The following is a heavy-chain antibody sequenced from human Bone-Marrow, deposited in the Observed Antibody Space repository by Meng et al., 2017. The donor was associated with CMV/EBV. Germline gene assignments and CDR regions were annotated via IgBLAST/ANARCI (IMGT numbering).Heavy chain of an antibody. J-gene: IGHJ6*02. CDR1: GFTFSSFW. CDR2: IKQDGSEK. D-gene: IGHD2-2*01. CDR3: ARDRQHCSSTSCYWPYYYGMDV. V-gene: IGHV3-7*01. Sequence: GESLKISCAASGFTFSSFWMSWVRQAPGKGLEWVANIKQDGSEKYYVDSVKGRFTISRDNAENSLYLQMNSLRAEDTAVYYCARDRQHCSSTSCYWPYYYGMDVWGQGTTVTVSS.